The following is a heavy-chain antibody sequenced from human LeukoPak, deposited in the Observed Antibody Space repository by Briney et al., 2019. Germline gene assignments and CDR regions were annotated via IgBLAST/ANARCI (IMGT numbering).Heavy chain of an antibody. V-gene: IGHV4-39*07. CDR2: IYYSGST. CDR3: ANIVVVPAAPYYYYYYMDV. CDR1: GGSISSSSYY. Sequence: SETLSLTCTVSGGSISSSSYYWGWIRQPPGKGLEWIGSIYYSGSTYYNPSLKSRVTISVDTSKNQFSLKLSSVTAADTAVYYCANIVVVPAAPYYYYYYMDVWGKGTTVTVSS. J-gene: IGHJ6*03. D-gene: IGHD2-2*01.